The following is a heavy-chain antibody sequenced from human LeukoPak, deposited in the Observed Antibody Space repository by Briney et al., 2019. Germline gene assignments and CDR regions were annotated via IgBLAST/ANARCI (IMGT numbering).Heavy chain of an antibody. D-gene: IGHD3-10*01. CDR3: AKPSNYYGSATDAFDF. Sequence: PSETLSLTCTVSGGSISSSYSYWGWIRQPPGTGLEWIGNIYYSGSTYYNPSLKSRVTISVDTSKNHFSLKLNSVTAADTAVYYCAKPSNYYGSATDAFDFWGQGTMVTVSS. CDR1: GGSISSSYSY. CDR2: IYYSGST. J-gene: IGHJ3*01. V-gene: IGHV4-39*07.